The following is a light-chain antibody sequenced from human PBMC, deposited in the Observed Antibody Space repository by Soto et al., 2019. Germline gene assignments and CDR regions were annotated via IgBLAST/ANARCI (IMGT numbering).Light chain of an antibody. Sequence: EILLTQSPGTLSLSPGDRATLSCRASQSVRSNYLAWYQQKPGQAPRLLLYGGSSRATGIPDRFSGSGSGTDFSPTISRLEPEDFAVYYCQQYDTSIPLTFGGGTKVDIK. J-gene: IGKJ4*01. CDR3: QQYDTSIPLT. CDR1: QSVRSNY. CDR2: GGS. V-gene: IGKV3-20*01.